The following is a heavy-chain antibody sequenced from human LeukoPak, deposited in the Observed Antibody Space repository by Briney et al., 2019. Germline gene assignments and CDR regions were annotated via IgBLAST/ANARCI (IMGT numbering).Heavy chain of an antibody. CDR1: GGSLSGYY. J-gene: IGHJ4*02. V-gene: IGHV4-34*01. CDR2: INHSGST. CDR3: ARGDGDSSGYYPKIVYFDY. D-gene: IGHD3-22*01. Sequence: PSETLSLTCAVYGGSLSGYYWSWIRQPPGKGLEWIGEINHSGSTNYNPSLKSRVTISVDTSKNQFSLKLSSVTAADTAVYYCARGDGDSSGYYPKIVYFDYWGQGTLVTVSS.